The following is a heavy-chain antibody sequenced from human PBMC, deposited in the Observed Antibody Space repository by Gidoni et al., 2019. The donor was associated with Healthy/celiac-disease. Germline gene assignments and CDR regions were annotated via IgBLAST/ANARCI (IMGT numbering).Heavy chain of an antibody. J-gene: IGHJ4*02. Sequence: GFTFSSYAMSWVRQAPGKGLEWVSAISGSGGSTYYADSVKGRFTISRDNSKNTLYLQMNSLRAEDTAVYYCAPFPDIAAADNFDYWGQGTLVTVSS. CDR3: APFPDIAAADNFDY. D-gene: IGHD6-13*01. CDR1: GFTFSSYA. CDR2: ISGSGGST. V-gene: IGHV3-23*01.